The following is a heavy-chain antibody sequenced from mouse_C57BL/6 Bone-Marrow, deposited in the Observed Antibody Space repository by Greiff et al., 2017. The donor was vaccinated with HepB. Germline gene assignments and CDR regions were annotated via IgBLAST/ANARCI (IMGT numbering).Heavy chain of an antibody. V-gene: IGHV6-6*01. CDR1: GFTFSDAW. Sequence: EVKLVESGGGLVQPGGSMKLSCAASGFTFSDAWMDWVRQSPEQGLEWVAEIRNKANNHATYYAESVKGRFTISRDDSRSSVYLQMNSLRAEDTGIYYCTRPRDYGWFAYWGQGTLVTVSA. CDR3: TRPRDYGWFAY. D-gene: IGHD2-4*01. J-gene: IGHJ3*01. CDR2: IRNKANNHAT.